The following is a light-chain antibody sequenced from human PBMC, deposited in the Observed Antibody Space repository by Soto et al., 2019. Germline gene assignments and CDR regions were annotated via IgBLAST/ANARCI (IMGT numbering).Light chain of an antibody. CDR2: AVS. J-gene: IGKJ3*01. CDR3: QQANTFPLT. Sequence: DIQMTQSPSSVSASVGDRVTITCRASQGIYNWLAWYQQKPGKAPKLLISAVSNLQSGVPSRFSGSGYGTDFTLTISSLPPEDFATYYCQQANTFPLTLGPGTKVDIK. V-gene: IGKV1D-12*01. CDR1: QGIYNW.